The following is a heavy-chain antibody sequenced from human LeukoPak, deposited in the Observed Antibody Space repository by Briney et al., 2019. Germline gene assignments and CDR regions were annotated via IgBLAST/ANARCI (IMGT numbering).Heavy chain of an antibody. D-gene: IGHD5-18*01. CDR3: ARDGRGYSYGYYFDY. CDR1: GYTFTSYG. CDR2: IIPIFGTA. V-gene: IGHV1-69*13. Sequence: GASVKVSCKASGYTFTSYGICWVRQAPGQGLEWMGGIIPIFGTANYAQKFQGRVTITADESTSTAYMELSSLRSEDTAVYYCARDGRGYSYGYYFDYWGQGTLVTVSS. J-gene: IGHJ4*02.